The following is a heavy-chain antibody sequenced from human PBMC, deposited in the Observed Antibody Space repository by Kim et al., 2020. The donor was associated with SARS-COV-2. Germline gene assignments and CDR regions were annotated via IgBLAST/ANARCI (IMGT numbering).Heavy chain of an antibody. D-gene: IGHD5-18*01. CDR3: ARDVRIQLGLYDYVMDV. CDR2: ISYDGSNK. Sequence: GGSLRLSCAASGFTFSSYAMHWVRQAPGKGLEWVAVISYDGSNKYYADSVKGRFTISRDNSKNTLYLQMNSLRAEDTAVYYCARDVRIQLGLYDYVMDV. CDR1: GFTFSSYA. J-gene: IGHJ6*01. V-gene: IGHV3-30*04.